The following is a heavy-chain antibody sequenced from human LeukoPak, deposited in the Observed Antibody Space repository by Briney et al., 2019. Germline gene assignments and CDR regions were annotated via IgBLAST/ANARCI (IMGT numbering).Heavy chain of an antibody. CDR2: ISYDAKSN. CDR3: AKDGVWIGEKKANMDV. D-gene: IGHD3-10*01. J-gene: IGHJ6*03. V-gene: IGHV3-30*18. Sequence: GGSLRLSCVTSGFTFSSYGMHWVRQVPGKGLEWVAVISYDAKSNYHVDSVKGRFTISRDNSKNTLYLQMNSLRAEDTAVYYCAKDGVWIGEKKANMDVWGKGTTV. CDR1: GFTFSSYG.